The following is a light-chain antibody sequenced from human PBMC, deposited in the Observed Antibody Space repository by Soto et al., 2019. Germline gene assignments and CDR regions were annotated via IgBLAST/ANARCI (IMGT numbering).Light chain of an antibody. CDR2: GAS. V-gene: IGKV3-20*01. Sequence: EIVLTQSPGTLSLSPGGRATLSCRVSQSVTSSYLAWYQHKPGQAPRLLIYGASSRATGIPDRFSASGSGTDFTLTISRLEPEDFAVYYCQKYGSSPLTFGGGTRVEIK. J-gene: IGKJ4*01. CDR1: QSVTSSY. CDR3: QKYGSSPLT.